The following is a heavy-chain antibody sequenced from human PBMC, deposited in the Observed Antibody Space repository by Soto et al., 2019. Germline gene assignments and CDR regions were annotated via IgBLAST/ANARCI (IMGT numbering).Heavy chain of an antibody. CDR2: MDPNSGDT. V-gene: IGHV1-8*01. Sequence: QVQLVQSGAEVKKPGASVKVSCTFTSYDINWVRQAAGQGLEGMAWMDPNSGDTRYAQQFQGRVTMTRDTAKCPAYMELSNLRSEGTAVYYCARGPCSSDWRFSHYYMDVWDQGTTVTVSS. CDR1: FTSYD. CDR3: ARGPCSSDWRFSHYYMDV. D-gene: IGHD6-19*01. J-gene: IGHJ6*02.